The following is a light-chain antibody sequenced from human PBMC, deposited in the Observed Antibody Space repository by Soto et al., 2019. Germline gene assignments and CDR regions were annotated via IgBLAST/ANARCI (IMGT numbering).Light chain of an antibody. CDR3: HQSYNTPLT. V-gene: IGKV1-39*01. J-gene: IGKJ4*01. Sequence: DIQMTQSPPSLSASVGDRVTITCRASQSISNYLNWYQQKPGKAPKLLIYAASSLQSGVPSRFSGSGSGTDFTLTISSLQPEDFATYYCHQSYNTPLTFGGGTKVEIK. CDR2: AAS. CDR1: QSISNY.